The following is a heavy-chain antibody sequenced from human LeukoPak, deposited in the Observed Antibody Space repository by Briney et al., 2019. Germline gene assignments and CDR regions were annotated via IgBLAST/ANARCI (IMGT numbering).Heavy chain of an antibody. CDR3: ARDLVMTSLYGMDV. CDR2: ISYDGSNK. J-gene: IGHJ6*02. Sequence: PGRSLRLSCAASGFTFSSYAMHWVRQAPGKGLEWVAVISYDGSNKYYADSVKGRFTISRDNSKNTLYLQMNSLRAEDTAVYYCARDLVMTSLYGMDVWGQGTTVTVSS. V-gene: IGHV3-30-3*01. CDR1: GFTFSSYA.